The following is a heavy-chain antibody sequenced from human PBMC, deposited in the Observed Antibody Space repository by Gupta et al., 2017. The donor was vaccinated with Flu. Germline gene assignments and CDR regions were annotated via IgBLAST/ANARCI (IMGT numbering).Heavy chain of an antibody. V-gene: IGHV3-48*02. J-gene: IGHJ4*02. CDR3: ARDYFDFLTGYYLSLDY. CDR2: ISSSSSTI. D-gene: IGHD3-9*01. CDR1: GFTFSSYA. Sequence: EVQLVESGGGLVQPGGSLRLSCAASGFTFSSYAMNWVRQAPGKGLEWVSYISSSSSTIYYADSVKGRFTISRDNAKNSLYLQMNSLRDEDTAVYYCARDYFDFLTGYYLSLDYWGQGTLVTVSS.